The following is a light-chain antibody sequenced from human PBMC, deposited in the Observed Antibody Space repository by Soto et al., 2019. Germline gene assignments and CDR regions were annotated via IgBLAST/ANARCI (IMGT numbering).Light chain of an antibody. CDR1: SSNIGAGYD. J-gene: IGLJ3*02. CDR3: QSYDNSLSGWV. V-gene: IGLV1-40*01. Sequence: QSLLTQPPSVSGAPGQRVTISCTGSSSNIGAGYDIHWYQQLPGTAPKLLVYGNTHRPSGVPDRFSGSKSGTSASLAITGLQAEDEAHYYCQSYDNSLSGWVFGGGTKVTVL. CDR2: GNT.